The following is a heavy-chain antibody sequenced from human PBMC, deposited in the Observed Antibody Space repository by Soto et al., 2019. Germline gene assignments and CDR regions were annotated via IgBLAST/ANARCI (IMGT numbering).Heavy chain of an antibody. CDR1: GFTFSSYA. D-gene: IGHD6-13*01. V-gene: IGHV3-23*01. CDR3: AYSSTPFDY. J-gene: IGHJ4*02. Sequence: EVQLLESGGGLVQPGGSLRLSCAASGFTFSSYAMSWVRQAPGKGLEWVSAISGSGGSTYYADSVKGRFTISRDNSKNTLYLQMNGVRAEDTAGYDCAYSSTPFDYWGQGTLVTVSS. CDR2: ISGSGGST.